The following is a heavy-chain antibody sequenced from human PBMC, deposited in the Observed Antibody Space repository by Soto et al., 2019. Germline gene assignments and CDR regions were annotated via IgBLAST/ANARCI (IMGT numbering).Heavy chain of an antibody. CDR3: AREGAAMVPYWYFDL. V-gene: IGHV1-69*13. D-gene: IGHD5-18*01. CDR2: IILIFGTA. Sequence: ASVKVSCXASGGTFSSYSFSWVRQAPGQGLEWMGGIILIFGTANYAQKFQGRVTITADESTSTAYMELSSLRSEDTAVYYCAREGAAMVPYWYFDLWGRGTLVTVSS. J-gene: IGHJ2*01. CDR1: GGTFSSYS.